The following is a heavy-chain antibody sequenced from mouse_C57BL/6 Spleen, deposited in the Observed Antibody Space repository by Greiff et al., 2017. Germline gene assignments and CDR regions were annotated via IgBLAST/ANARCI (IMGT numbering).Heavy chain of an antibody. D-gene: IGHD2-4*01. J-gene: IGHJ3*01. Sequence: QVQLQQSGPELVKPGASVKISCKASGYSFTSYYIHWVKQRPGQGLEWIGWIYPGSGNTKYNEKFKGKATLTADTSSSTAYMQLSSLTSEDSAVYYCAVLYDYDGGFAYWGQGSLVTVSA. CDR3: AVLYDYDGGFAY. CDR2: IYPGSGNT. V-gene: IGHV1-66*01. CDR1: GYSFTSYY.